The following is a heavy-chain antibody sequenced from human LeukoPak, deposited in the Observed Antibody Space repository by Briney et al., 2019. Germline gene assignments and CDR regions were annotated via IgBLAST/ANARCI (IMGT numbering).Heavy chain of an antibody. CDR2: IWYDGSNK. CDR1: GFTFSSYG. D-gene: IGHD3-22*01. Sequence: GGSLRLSCAASGFTFSSYGMHWVRQAPGKGLEWVAVIWYDGSNKYYADSVKGRFTISRDNSKNTLYLQMNCLRAEDTAVYYCAKVGYDSSGYYGYYYYYYMDVWGKGTTVTVSS. CDR3: AKVGYDSSGYYGYYYYYYMDV. V-gene: IGHV3-33*06. J-gene: IGHJ6*03.